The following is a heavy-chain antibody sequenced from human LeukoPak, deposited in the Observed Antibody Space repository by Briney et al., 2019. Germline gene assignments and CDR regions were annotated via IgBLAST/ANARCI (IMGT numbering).Heavy chain of an antibody. D-gene: IGHD1-26*01. CDR2: IKQDGSVK. V-gene: IGHV3-7*01. Sequence: GGSLRLSCEASGFTISNYYMSWVRQAPGKGLEWVANIKQDGSVKQYVDSVKGRFIISRDNAKNSLYLQMNSLRAEDTAMYYCARDATAHWEYWGQGTLVTVSS. J-gene: IGHJ4*02. CDR3: ARDATAHWEY. CDR1: GFTISNYY.